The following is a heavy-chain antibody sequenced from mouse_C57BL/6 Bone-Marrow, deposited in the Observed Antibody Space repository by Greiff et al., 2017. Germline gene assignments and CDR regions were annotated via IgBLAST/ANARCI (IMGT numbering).Heavy chain of an antibody. D-gene: IGHD1-1*01. CDR3: ARPLITTVVATRGPWFAY. Sequence: EVQGVESGGGLVKPGGSLKLSCAASGFTFSDYGMHWVRQAPEKGLEWVAYISSGSSTIYYADTVKGRFTISRDNAKNTLFLQMTSLRSEDTAMYYCARPLITTVVATRGPWFAYWGQGTLVTVSA. V-gene: IGHV5-17*01. CDR1: GFTFSDYG. CDR2: ISSGSSTI. J-gene: IGHJ3*01.